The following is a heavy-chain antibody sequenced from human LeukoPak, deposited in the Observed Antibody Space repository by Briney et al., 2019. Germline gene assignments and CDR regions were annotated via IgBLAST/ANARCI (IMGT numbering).Heavy chain of an antibody. CDR2: INHSLGNT. J-gene: IGHJ6*02. CDR1: GYTLTSYY. D-gene: IGHD3-10*01. V-gene: IGHV1-46*01. Sequence: ASVTVSCKASGYTLTSYYMHWVRQAPGQGLEWMGIINHSLGNTSYAQKFQGRVTMTSDTSTSTGYMELSRLRSEDTAVYYCARELGFGSGSFRGMDVWGRGTTVTVSS. CDR3: ARELGFGSGSFRGMDV.